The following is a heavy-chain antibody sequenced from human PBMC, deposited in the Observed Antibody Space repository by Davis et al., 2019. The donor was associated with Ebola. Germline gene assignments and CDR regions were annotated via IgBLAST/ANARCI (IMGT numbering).Heavy chain of an antibody. D-gene: IGHD3-10*01. V-gene: IGHV3-48*03. CDR3: ARARGYFGSGILGY. CDR2: ISIGGDMI. CDR1: GFTLSSYE. Sequence: GESLKISCAASGFTLSSYEMNWVRQAPGKGLQWISYISIGGDMIEYADSVKGRLTISRDNAKNSLYLQMNSLRAEDTAVYYCARARGYFGSGILGYWGQGTLVTVSS. J-gene: IGHJ4*02.